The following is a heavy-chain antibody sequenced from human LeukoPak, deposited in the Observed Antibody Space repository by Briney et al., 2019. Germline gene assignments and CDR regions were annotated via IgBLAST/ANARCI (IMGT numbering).Heavy chain of an antibody. CDR1: GGSISSSSYY. CDR2: IYYSGST. V-gene: IGHV4-39*07. Sequence: SETLSLTCTVSGGSISSSSYYWGWIRQPPGKGLEWIGSIYYSGSTYYNPSLKSRVTISVNTSKNQFSLKLSSVTAADTAVYYCARDRADGDYVLWGRGTLVTVSS. CDR3: ARDRADGDYVL. D-gene: IGHD4-17*01. J-gene: IGHJ4*02.